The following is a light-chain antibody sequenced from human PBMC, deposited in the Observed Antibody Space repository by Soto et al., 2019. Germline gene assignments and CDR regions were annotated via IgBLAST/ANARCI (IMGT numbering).Light chain of an antibody. Sequence: LTQPASVSWSDGQSITISCTGSSSDVGSYNHVSWYQQRPGKAPKFMIYEGNKRPSGVSNRFSGSKSGNTASLTISGLQGDDEADYYCCSYAGGSSYVFGTGTKVTVL. CDR1: SSDVGSYNH. CDR3: CSYAGGSSYV. V-gene: IGLV2-23*01. CDR2: EGN. J-gene: IGLJ1*01.